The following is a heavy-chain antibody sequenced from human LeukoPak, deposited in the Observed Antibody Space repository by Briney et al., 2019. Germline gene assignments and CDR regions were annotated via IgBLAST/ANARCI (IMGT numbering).Heavy chain of an antibody. V-gene: IGHV1-24*01. CDR2: FDPEDGET. CDR3: ATAYYYGSGGPI. CDR1: GYTLTELF. D-gene: IGHD3-10*01. J-gene: IGHJ3*02. Sequence: ASVKVSCTVSGYTLTELFMHWVRQAPGKGREWMGGFDPEDGETIYAQTFQGRVTMTEDTSTDTAYMELSSLRSEDTAVYYCATAYYYGSGGPIWGQGTMVTVSS.